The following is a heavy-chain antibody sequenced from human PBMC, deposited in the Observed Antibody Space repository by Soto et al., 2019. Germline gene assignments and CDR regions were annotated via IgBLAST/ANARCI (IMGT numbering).Heavy chain of an antibody. CDR2: ISYDGSNK. V-gene: IGHV3-30-3*01. CDR1: GFTFSSYA. J-gene: IGHJ6*02. D-gene: IGHD3-3*01. CDR3: ARVFHGTIFGVVINYYYYGMDV. Sequence: GGSLRLSCAASGFTFSSYAMHWVRQAPGKGLEWVAVISYDGSNKYYADSVKGRFTISRDNSKNTLYLQMNSLRAEDTAVYYCARVFHGTIFGVVINYYYYGMDVWGQGTTVTVSS.